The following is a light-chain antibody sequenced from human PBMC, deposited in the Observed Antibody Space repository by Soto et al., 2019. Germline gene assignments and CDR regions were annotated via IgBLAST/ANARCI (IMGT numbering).Light chain of an antibody. V-gene: IGKV3-15*01. CDR3: QQYNNWLIT. Sequence: EIVMTQSPATLSVSPGERATLSCRASQSVSSNLAGYQQKPGQAPRLLIYGASTRATGIPARFSGSGSGTESTLTISSLQSEDFAVYYYQQYNNWLITFGQGTRLEIK. J-gene: IGKJ5*01. CDR1: QSVSSN. CDR2: GAS.